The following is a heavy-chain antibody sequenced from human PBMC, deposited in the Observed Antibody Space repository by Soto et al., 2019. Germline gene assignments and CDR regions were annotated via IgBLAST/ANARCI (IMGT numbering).Heavy chain of an antibody. V-gene: IGHV1-18*01. D-gene: IGHD3-10*01. CDR1: GYTFTSYG. Sequence: QVQLVQSGAEVKKPGASVKVSCKASGYTFTSYGISWVRQAPGQGLEWMGWISAYNGNTNYAQKLQGRVTMTTDTATSTAYMELRSLRSDDTAVYYCAREEVTMVRGVSFDYWGQGTLVTVSS. CDR2: ISAYNGNT. CDR3: AREEVTMVRGVSFDY. J-gene: IGHJ4*02.